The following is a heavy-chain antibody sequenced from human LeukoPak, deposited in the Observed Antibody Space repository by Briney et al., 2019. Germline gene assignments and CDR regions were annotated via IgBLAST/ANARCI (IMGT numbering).Heavy chain of an antibody. CDR2: IYYAGST. V-gene: IGHV4-39*01. CDR1: GGSISSYY. D-gene: IGHD2-21*02. Sequence: SETLSLTCTVSGGSISSYYWGWIRQPPGKGLEWIGSIYYAGSTYYNPSLKSRVTISVDTSKNQFSLNLRSVTAADTAVYYCARHGSYCGGDCYFDYWSQGTLVTVSS. J-gene: IGHJ4*02. CDR3: ARHGSYCGGDCYFDY.